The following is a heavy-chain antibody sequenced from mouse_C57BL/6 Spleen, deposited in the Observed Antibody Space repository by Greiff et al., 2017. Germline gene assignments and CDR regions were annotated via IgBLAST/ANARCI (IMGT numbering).Heavy chain of an antibody. CDR3: ARPYGRSCAWFAY. V-gene: IGHV1-69*01. CDR1: GYTFTSYW. CDR2: IDPSDSYT. D-gene: IGHD1-1*01. Sequence: QVQLQQPGAELVMPGASVKLSCKASGYTFTSYWMHWVKQRPGQGLEWIGEIDPSDSYTNYNQKFKGKSTLTVDKSSSTAYMPLSSLTSEDSAVYVCARPYGRSCAWFAYWGQGTLVIVSA. J-gene: IGHJ3*01.